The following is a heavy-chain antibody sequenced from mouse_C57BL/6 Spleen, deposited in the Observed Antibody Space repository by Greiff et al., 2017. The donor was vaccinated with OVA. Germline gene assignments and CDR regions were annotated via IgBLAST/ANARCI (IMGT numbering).Heavy chain of an antibody. V-gene: IGHV5-9-1*02. D-gene: IGHD1-1*01. CDR1: GFTFSSYA. CDR2: ISSGGDYI. J-gene: IGHJ2*01. CDR3: TREAITTGGYFDY. Sequence: EVKVVESGEGLVKPGGSLKLSCAASGFTFSSYAMSWVRQTPEKRLEWVAYISSGGDYIYYADTVKGRFTISRDNARNTLYLQMSSLKSEDTAMYYCTREAITTGGYFDYWGQGTTLTVSS.